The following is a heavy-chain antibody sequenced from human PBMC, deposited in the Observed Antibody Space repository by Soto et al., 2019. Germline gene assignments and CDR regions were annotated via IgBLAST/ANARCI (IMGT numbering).Heavy chain of an antibody. V-gene: IGHV5-51*01. CDR3: ARLGGIVDTGTWIH. Sequence: RXDSLKVSCKSSGNRFSNYLSGLVLQRPGKGPEWMAIIYPGDSDTRENPSFQGQVTISADKSSNTVHLQWRSLKASDTAIYYCARLGGIVDTGTWIHWGQGTPVTVSS. J-gene: IGHJ4*02. CDR1: GNRFSNYL. D-gene: IGHD1-26*01. CDR2: IYPGDSDT.